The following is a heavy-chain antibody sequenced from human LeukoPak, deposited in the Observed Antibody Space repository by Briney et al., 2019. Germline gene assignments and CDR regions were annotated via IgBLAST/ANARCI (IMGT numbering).Heavy chain of an antibody. CDR1: GGSISSHY. V-gene: IGHV4-59*11. J-gene: IGHJ4*02. CDR2: IYYSGST. Sequence: PSETLSLTCTVSGGSISSHYWSWIRQPPGKGLEWIGYIYYSGSTNYNPSLKSRVTISVDTSKNQFSLKLSSVTAADTAVYYCARDNHYYFDYWGQGTLVTVSS. CDR3: ARDNHYYFDY.